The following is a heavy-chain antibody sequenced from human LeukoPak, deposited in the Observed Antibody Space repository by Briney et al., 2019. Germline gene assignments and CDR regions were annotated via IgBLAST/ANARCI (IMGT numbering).Heavy chain of an antibody. D-gene: IGHD2-2*02. V-gene: IGHV4-61*01. Sequence: PLGTLSLSCTVSGGSVSSVSYYWSWIRQPPGEGLEWIVYIYYSGSTNYNPSLKSRVTTSVDTPKNQFPLKLSSVTAADTAVYYCAREAIYPDYWGQGTLVTVSS. CDR2: IYYSGST. CDR3: AREAIYPDY. CDR1: GGSVSSVSYY. J-gene: IGHJ4*02.